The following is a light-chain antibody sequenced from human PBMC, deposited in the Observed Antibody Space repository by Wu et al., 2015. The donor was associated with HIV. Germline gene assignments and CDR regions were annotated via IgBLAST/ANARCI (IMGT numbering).Light chain of an antibody. CDR2: AAS. Sequence: LLTQSPATLSLSPGERATLSCRASRSINSLLSWYQHKPDQPPRLLIYAASQRATGIPARFSGSGSGTDFTLTISSLEPEDFAVYYCQQRSNWPALTFGGGTKVEIK. CDR1: RSINSL. V-gene: IGKV3-11*01. J-gene: IGKJ4*01. CDR3: QQRSNWPALT.